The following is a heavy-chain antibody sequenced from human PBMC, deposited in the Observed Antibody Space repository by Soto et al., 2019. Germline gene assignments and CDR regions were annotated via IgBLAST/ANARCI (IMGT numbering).Heavy chain of an antibody. J-gene: IGHJ4*02. CDR3: ARDQAPSQTYYDILTVDY. Sequence: EVQLVESGGGLVKPGGSLRLSCAASGFTFSSYSMNWVRQAPGKGLEWVSSISSSSSYIYYADSVKGRFTISRDNAKNSLYLQMNSRRAEDTDVYYCARDQAPSQTYYDILTVDYWGQGTLVTVSS. V-gene: IGHV3-21*01. D-gene: IGHD3-9*01. CDR2: ISSSSSYI. CDR1: GFTFSSYS.